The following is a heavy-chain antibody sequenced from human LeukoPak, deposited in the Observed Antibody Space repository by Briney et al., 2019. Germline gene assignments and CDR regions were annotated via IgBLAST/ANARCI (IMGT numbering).Heavy chain of an antibody. D-gene: IGHD2-21*02. CDR2: IDWDDDK. CDR3: ARSTYCGGDCPFDY. J-gene: IGHJ4*02. Sequence: SGPELVKPTQTLTLTCTFSGFSLSTPKMRVSWIRQPPGKALEWLARIDWDDDKFYSTSLKTRLTISKDTFKNQVVLTMTNMDPVDTATYYCARSTYCGGDCPFDYWGQGTLVTVSS. CDR1: GFSLSTPKMR. V-gene: IGHV2-70*04.